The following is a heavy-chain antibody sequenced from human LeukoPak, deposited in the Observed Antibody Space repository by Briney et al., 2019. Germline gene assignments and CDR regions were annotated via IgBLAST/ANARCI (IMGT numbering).Heavy chain of an antibody. Sequence: GGSLILSCAASGFTFSSYWMSWVRQAPGEGLEWVANIKQDGTEKYYMDSVKGRFSISRDNAKNSLYLQMNALRAEDTAVYYCARDVRPDYWGQGTLVTVST. CDR1: GFTFSSYW. D-gene: IGHD6-6*01. J-gene: IGHJ4*02. CDR2: IKQDGTEK. V-gene: IGHV3-7*04. CDR3: ARDVRPDY.